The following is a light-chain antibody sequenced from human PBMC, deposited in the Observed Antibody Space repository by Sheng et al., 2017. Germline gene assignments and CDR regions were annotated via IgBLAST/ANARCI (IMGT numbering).Light chain of an antibody. CDR3: QQYNNWPPLT. J-gene: IGKJ4*01. CDR2: GAS. V-gene: IGKV3-20*01. Sequence: EILLTQSPGTLSLSPGERATLSCRASQSVSNNYLAWYQQKPGQAPRLLIYGASNRATGIPDRFSGSGSGTDFTLTISRLEPEDFAVYCCQQYNNWPPLTFGGGTKVE. CDR1: QSVSNNY.